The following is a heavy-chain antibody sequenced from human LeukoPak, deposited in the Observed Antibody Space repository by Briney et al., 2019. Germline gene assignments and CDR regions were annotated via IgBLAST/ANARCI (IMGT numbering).Heavy chain of an antibody. CDR3: VRDRSGSYPYYFDF. D-gene: IGHD1-26*01. J-gene: IGHJ4*02. V-gene: IGHV3-21*01. Sequence: PGRSLRLSCAASGFTFSDYSMNWVRQAPGKGLEWVSSISSRTTYISYADSLKGRFTISRDNAKNSLYLQMNSLRAEDTAVYYCVRDRSGSYPYYFDFWGQGTLVTVSS. CDR1: GFTFSDYS. CDR2: ISSRTTYI.